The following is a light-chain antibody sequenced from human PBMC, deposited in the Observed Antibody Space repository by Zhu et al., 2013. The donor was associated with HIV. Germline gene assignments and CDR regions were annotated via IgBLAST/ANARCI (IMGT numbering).Light chain of an antibody. CDR3: QRYNSAPLLT. CDR1: QHISSY. V-gene: IGKV1-27*01. Sequence: IQMTQSPTSLSASVGDRVTIACRTSQHISSYLAWYQQKPGKVPKLLIYGASTLQSGVPSRFSGSGSGTDFTLTINSLQPEDVGTYYCQRYNSAPLLTFGGGTRVEIK. CDR2: GAS. J-gene: IGKJ4*01.